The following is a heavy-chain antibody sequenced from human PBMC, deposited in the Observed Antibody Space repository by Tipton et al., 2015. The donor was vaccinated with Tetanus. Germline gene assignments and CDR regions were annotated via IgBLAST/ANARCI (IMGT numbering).Heavy chain of an antibody. D-gene: IGHD2-2*03. CDR2: ISGSSAYI. CDR3: ARDSAASTVGCNWVDT. CDR1: GFTFSGYT. V-gene: IGHV3-21*01. Sequence: SLRLSCSASGFTFSGYTTNWVRQSPEKGLEWVSSISGSSAYIYYADSLKGRFSVSRDNAKSSLDLQMNSLRVEDTGVYYCARDSAASTVGCNWVDTWGQGTLVTVSS. J-gene: IGHJ5*02.